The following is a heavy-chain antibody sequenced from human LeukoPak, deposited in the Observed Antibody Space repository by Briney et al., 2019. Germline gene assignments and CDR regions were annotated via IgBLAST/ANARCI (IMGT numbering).Heavy chain of an antibody. CDR3: ASGYWSGGSCYSVENWFDC. CDR2: INPNSGYT. J-gene: IGHJ5*01. D-gene: IGHD2-15*01. V-gene: IGHV1-2*06. CDR1: GYTFTGYY. Sequence: ASVKVSCKAAGYTFTGYYMFWVRQAPGQGLGGMGRINPNSGYTQYAQKFQGRVTKTRHTSMSTAYMELSRLRSEHTAVYYCASGYWSGGSCYSVENWFDCWGQGTVVTVSS.